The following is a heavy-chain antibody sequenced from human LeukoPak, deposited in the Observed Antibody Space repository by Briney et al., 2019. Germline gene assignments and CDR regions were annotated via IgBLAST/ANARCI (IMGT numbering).Heavy chain of an antibody. V-gene: IGHV3-30*18. Sequence: GGSLRLSCAASGFTFSSYGKHWVRQAPGKGLEWVAIISDEGSNKNYADSVKGRFTISRDNSKNTLYLQMNSLRAEDTAVYYCAKEVLITFGGVIVIGGMDVWGQGTTVTVSS. CDR2: ISDEGSNK. CDR1: GFTFSSYG. CDR3: AKEVLITFGGVIVIGGMDV. J-gene: IGHJ6*02. D-gene: IGHD3-16*02.